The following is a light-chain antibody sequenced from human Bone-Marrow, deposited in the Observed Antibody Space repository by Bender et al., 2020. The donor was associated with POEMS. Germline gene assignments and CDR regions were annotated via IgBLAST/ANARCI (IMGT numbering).Light chain of an antibody. Sequence: YALTQPPSVSVSPGQTASVTCSGDTLGDKFPCWYQQKPGESPVLVIYQDSQRPSGIPERFSGSNSGTTATLTISGTQAMDEADYYCQVWDGSSDHQVFGTGTEVTVL. V-gene: IGLV3-1*01. J-gene: IGLJ1*01. CDR3: QVWDGSSDHQV. CDR2: QDS. CDR1: TLGDKF.